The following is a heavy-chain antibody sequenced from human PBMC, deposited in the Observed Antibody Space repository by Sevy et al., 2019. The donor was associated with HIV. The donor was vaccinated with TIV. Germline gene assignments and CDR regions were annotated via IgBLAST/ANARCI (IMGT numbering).Heavy chain of an antibody. D-gene: IGHD1-26*01. Sequence: SETLSLTCTVSGGSITSLYWGWIRQPPGKGLEWIRNIYYNGNINYNPSLKSRVTISLDTFKIQFSLRLSSVTAADTAIYYCAGENVWGRGYSWGQGTLVTVSS. V-gene: IGHV4-59*08. J-gene: IGHJ4*02. CDR1: GGSITSLY. CDR2: IYYNGNI. CDR3: AGENVWGRGYS.